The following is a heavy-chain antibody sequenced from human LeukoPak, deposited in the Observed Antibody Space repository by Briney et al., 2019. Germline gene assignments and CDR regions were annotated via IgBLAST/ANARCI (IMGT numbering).Heavy chain of an antibody. CDR1: GGSITTLY. CDR2: IYYTGST. CDR3: ARGGNYWPQWWFDP. V-gene: IGHV4-59*01. J-gene: IGHJ5*02. D-gene: IGHD1-26*01. Sequence: PSETLSLTCTVSGGSITTLYWGWVRQPPGKGLEWIGYIYYTGSTSYNPSLKSRVTMSLDASKNQFSLERNSVTPADTAVYYCARGGNYWPQWWFDPWGRGTLVSVSS.